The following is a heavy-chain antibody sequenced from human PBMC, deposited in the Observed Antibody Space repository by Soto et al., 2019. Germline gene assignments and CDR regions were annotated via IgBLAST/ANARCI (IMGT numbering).Heavy chain of an antibody. CDR2: INQDGSEK. V-gene: IGHV3-7*05. D-gene: IGHD5-18*01. Sequence: EVQLVESGGGLVQPGGSLRLSCGASGFTFRTDWLSCVRQVPGKGLEWVANINQDGSEKNYVDSVKGRFTISRDNAKNSLHLQMSSLRAEDTSLYYCARDGSTSWYSYDYHGMDVWGQGTTVTVSS. J-gene: IGHJ6*02. CDR3: ARDGSTSWYSYDYHGMDV. CDR1: GFTFRTDW.